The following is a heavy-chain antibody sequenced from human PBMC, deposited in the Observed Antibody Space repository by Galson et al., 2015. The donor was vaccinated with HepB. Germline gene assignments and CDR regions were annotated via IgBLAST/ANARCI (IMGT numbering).Heavy chain of an antibody. J-gene: IGHJ6*02. D-gene: IGHD3-10*01. V-gene: IGHV3-7*03. Sequence: RQAPGKGLEWVAHINQDGSSKYYVDSVKGRFTISRDNAKDSVYLQLDSLRAEDTAVYYCARRISLVRGIITKPDYYYGMDVWGQGTTVTVAS. CDR2: INQDGSSK. CDR3: ARRISLVRGIITKPDYYYGMDV.